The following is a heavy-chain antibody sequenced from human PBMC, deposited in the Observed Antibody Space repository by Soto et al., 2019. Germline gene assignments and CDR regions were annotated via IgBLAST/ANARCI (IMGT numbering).Heavy chain of an antibody. Sequence: SETLSLTCVVSGGSGMNYYWTWIRQTPGKGLEWIGDISHTGKTNYNPSLESRVTIAVDLSENQFSLKLRSVTAADSAIYFCARETLNTHGPPFRLQPWGPGPLLTVSS. D-gene: IGHD2-2*01. CDR1: GGSGMNYY. CDR3: ARETLNTHGPPFRLQP. V-gene: IGHV4-59*02. CDR2: ISHTGKT. J-gene: IGHJ4*02.